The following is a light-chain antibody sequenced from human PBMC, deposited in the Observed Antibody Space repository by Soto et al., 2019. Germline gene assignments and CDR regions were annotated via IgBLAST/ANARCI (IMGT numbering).Light chain of an antibody. CDR2: LGS. CDR3: MQALQTPT. V-gene: IGKV2-28*01. J-gene: IGKJ3*01. Sequence: DIVMTQSPLSLPVTPGEPASISCRSSQSLLYSNGYNYLDWYLQKPGQSPHLLIYLGSNRASGVSYRVSGSGSGTDFTLKISRVEAEDVGVYYCMQALQTPTFGPGTKVEIK. CDR1: QSLLYSNGYNY.